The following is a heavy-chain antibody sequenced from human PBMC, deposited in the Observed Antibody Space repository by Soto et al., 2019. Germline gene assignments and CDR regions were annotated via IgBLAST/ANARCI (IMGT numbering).Heavy chain of an antibody. CDR2: IIPMFNTP. D-gene: IGHD1-1*01. Sequence: QMQLVQSGAELKKPGSSVKVSCRATGDTFSSYAFSWVRQAPGQGLVWMGGIIPMFNTPAYAQNFQGRVTITADKTSNTAYMEVTSLTSDDTAVYFCAGATRGVPHPLTFWGQGTLVAVSA. J-gene: IGHJ4*02. CDR1: GDTFSSYA. CDR3: AGATRGVPHPLTF. V-gene: IGHV1-69*06.